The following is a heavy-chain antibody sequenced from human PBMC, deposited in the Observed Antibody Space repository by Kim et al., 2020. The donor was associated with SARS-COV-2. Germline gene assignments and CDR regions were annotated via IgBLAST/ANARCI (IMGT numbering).Heavy chain of an antibody. V-gene: IGHV3-48*02. CDR2: ISSSSSTI. J-gene: IGHJ5*02. CDR1: GFTFSSYS. D-gene: IGHD3-9*01. Sequence: GGSLRLSCAASGFTFSSYSVNWVRQAPGKGLEWVSYISSSSSTIYYADSVKGRFTISRDNAKNSLYLQMNSLRDEDTAVYYCAREALYYDILTGYYPSNWFDPWGQGTLVTVSS. CDR3: AREALYYDILTGYYPSNWFDP.